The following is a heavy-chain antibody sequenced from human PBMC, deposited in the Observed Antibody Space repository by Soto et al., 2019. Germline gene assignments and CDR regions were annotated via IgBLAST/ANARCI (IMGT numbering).Heavy chain of an antibody. J-gene: IGHJ6*02. CDR2: ITPIFGTA. CDR3: ARDQARELTWGSYRYDYYFLYGMDF. Sequence: SVQVSCKASGGTFSTYAISWVRQAPGQRFDWMGGITPIFGTANYAQKFRGRVPITTDESTSTAYLELSSLRSEDTPAYYCARDQARELTWGSYRYDYYFLYGMDFWGQGTRVTVSS. D-gene: IGHD3-16*02. V-gene: IGHV1-69*05. CDR1: GGTFSTYA.